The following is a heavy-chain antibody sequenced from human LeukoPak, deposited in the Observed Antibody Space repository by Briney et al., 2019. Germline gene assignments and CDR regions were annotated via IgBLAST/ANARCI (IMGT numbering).Heavy chain of an antibody. J-gene: IGHJ4*02. V-gene: IGHV3-33*01. CDR2: IWYDGSNK. CDR1: GFTFGSYG. CDR3: ARDQRLRAAEYYFDY. Sequence: PGGSLRLSCAASGFTFGSYGMHWVRQAPGKGLEWVAVIWYDGSNKYYADSVKGRFTISRDNSKNTLYLQMNSLGAEDTAVYYCARDQRLRAAEYYFDYWGQGTLVTVSS. D-gene: IGHD2-15*01.